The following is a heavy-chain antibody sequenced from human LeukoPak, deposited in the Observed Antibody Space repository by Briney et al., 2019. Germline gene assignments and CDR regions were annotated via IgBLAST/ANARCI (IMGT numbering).Heavy chain of an antibody. D-gene: IGHD2-15*01. CDR3: ARILCSGGTCLDAFDI. CDR2: IWYDGSNK. V-gene: IGHV3-33*01. Sequence: GGSLRLSCVASGFTFSSYGMYWVRQAPGKGLEWVAVIWYDGSNKYYADSVKGRFTISRDNSKNTLYLQMNSLRAEDTAVYYCARILCSGGTCLDAFDIWGQGTMVTVSS. CDR1: GFTFSSYG. J-gene: IGHJ3*02.